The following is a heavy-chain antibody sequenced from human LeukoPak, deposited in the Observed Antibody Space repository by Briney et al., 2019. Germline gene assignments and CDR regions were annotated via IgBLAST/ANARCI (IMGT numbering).Heavy chain of an antibody. J-gene: IGHJ4*02. D-gene: IGHD6-19*01. V-gene: IGHV4-39*07. CDR3: ARVSSGYSSGRLVGY. CDR2: IYYSGST. CDR1: GGSISSSSYY. Sequence: SETLSLTCTVSGGSISSSSYYWGWIRQPPGKGLEWIGSIYYSGSTYYNPSLKSRVTISVDTSKNQFSLKLSSVTAADTAVYYCARVSSGYSSGRLVGYRGQGTLVTVSS.